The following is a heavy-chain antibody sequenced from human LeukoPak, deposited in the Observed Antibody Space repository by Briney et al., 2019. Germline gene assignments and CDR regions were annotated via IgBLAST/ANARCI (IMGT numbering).Heavy chain of an antibody. D-gene: IGHD4-17*01. CDR2: INSDGSST. CDR1: GFTFSSYW. V-gene: IGHV3-74*01. Sequence: GGSLRLSCAASGFTFSSYWMHSVRQAPGKGLVWVSRINSDGSSTSYADSVKGRFTISRDNAKNTLYLQMNSLRAEDTAVYYCARVIGDYGIYYYYYMVVWGKGTTVTVSS. CDR3: ARVIGDYGIYYYYYMVV. J-gene: IGHJ6*03.